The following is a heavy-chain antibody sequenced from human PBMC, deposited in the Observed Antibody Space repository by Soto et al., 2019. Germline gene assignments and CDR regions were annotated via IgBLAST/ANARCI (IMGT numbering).Heavy chain of an antibody. V-gene: IGHV5-10-1*01. CDR1: GYSFAGYW. CDR2: IDPSDSQT. D-gene: IGHD3-22*01. J-gene: IGHJ4*02. Sequence: PXEFVKISCKGSGYSFAGYWITWVRQKPGKGLEWMGRIDPSDSQTYYSPSFRGHVTISATKSITTVFLQWSSLRASDTAMYYCARQIYDSDTGPNFQYYFDSWGQGTPVTVS. CDR3: ARQIYDSDTGPNFQYYFDS.